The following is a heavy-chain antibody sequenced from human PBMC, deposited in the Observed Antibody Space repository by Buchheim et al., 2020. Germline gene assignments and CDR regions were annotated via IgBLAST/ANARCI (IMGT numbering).Heavy chain of an antibody. CDR3: ARSAEESNGYHFPLAFDN. Sequence: EVQLLESGGGLVQPGGSLRLSCTASGFTFTTYAMSWVRQAPGRGLQWVSAIGNNGDATYYADSVAGRFTISRDNSKNTLYLQMNRLRVEDTARYYCARSAEESNGYHFPLAFDNWGQGTL. D-gene: IGHD3-22*01. CDR1: GFTFTTYA. J-gene: IGHJ4*02. V-gene: IGHV3-23*01. CDR2: IGNNGDAT.